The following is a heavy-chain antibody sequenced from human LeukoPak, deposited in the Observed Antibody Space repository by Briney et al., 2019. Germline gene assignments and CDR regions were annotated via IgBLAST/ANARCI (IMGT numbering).Heavy chain of an antibody. Sequence: GSLRLSCAASGFTFSSHWMHLVRQAPGKGLVWVSRIKDDGSHTNYADSVKGRFTISRDNAKNTLSLQMNSLRAEDTAVYYCARGSGIITGIDEWGQGTLVTVSS. V-gene: IGHV3-74*01. CDR1: GFTFSSHW. CDR3: ARGSGIITGIDE. D-gene: IGHD6-25*01. CDR2: IKDDGSHT. J-gene: IGHJ4*02.